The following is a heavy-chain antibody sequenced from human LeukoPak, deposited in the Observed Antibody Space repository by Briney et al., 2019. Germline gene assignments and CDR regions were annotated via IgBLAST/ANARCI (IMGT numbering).Heavy chain of an antibody. Sequence: GGSLRLSCEASGFTFSSYSMNWVRQAPGKGLEWISYISTSTTTIYYANSVKGRFTISRDNAKKSLYLQMNSLRVEDTGVYYCAKDREPELLTAFDYWGQGTLVTVSS. CDR2: ISTSTTTI. CDR3: AKDREPELLTAFDY. D-gene: IGHD1-7*01. V-gene: IGHV3-48*01. CDR1: GFTFSSYS. J-gene: IGHJ4*02.